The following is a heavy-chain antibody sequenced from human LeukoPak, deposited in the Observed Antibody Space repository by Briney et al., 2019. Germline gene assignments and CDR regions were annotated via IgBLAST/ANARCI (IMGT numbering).Heavy chain of an antibody. D-gene: IGHD3-10*01. CDR1: GGSISSSSYY. CDR3: ALEAGVTMVRGAPIGY. Sequence: SETLSLTCTVSGGSISSSSYYWGWIRQPPGKGLEWIGSIYYSGSTYYNPSLKSRVTISVDTSKNQFSLKLSSVTAADTAVYYCALEAGVTMVRGAPIGYWGQGTLVTVSS. CDR2: IYYSGST. J-gene: IGHJ4*02. V-gene: IGHV4-39*07.